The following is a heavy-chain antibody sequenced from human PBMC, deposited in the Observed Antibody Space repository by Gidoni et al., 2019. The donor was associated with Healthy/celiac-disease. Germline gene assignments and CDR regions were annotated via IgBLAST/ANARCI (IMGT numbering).Heavy chain of an antibody. CDR1: GFTFSSYG. CDR2: ISYDVSNK. Sequence: QVQLVESGGGVVQPGRSLRLYCAASGFTFSSYGMHWVRQAPGKGLEWVAVISYDVSNKYYADSVKGRFTISRDNSKNTLYLQMNSLRAEDTAVYYCAKGLIVATIDLDYWGQGTLVTVSS. D-gene: IGHD5-12*01. CDR3: AKGLIVATIDLDY. J-gene: IGHJ4*02. V-gene: IGHV3-30*18.